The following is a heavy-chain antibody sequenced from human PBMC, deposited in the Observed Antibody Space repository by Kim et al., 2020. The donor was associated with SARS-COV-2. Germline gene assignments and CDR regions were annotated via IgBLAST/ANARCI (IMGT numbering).Heavy chain of an antibody. J-gene: IGHJ4*02. D-gene: IGHD6-19*01. Sequence: GGSLRLSCAASGFTFSNAWMSWVRQAPGKGLEWVGRIKSKTDGGTTDYAAPVKGRFTISRDDSKNTLYLQMNSLKTEDTAVYYCTTASGIAVALSRAWGQGTLVTVSS. CDR2: IKSKTDGGTT. CDR1: GFTFSNAW. V-gene: IGHV3-15*01. CDR3: TTASGIAVALSRA.